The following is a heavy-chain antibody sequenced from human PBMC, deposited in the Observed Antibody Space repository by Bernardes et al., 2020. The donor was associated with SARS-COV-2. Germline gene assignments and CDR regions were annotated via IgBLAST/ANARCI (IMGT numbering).Heavy chain of an antibody. CDR3: ARDLRGPFIEAQSCFEY. J-gene: IGHJ4*02. CDR1: GYTFTDYY. D-gene: IGHD5-12*01. Sequence: ASVKVSCKASGYTFTDYYIHWVRQAPGQGLEWMGWIDPNSGGTNYAQKFQGRVTMTRDTSISTAYMELSRLRSDDTAVYHCARDLRGPFIEAQSCFEYWGQGTLVTVSS. V-gene: IGHV1-2*02. CDR2: IDPNSGGT.